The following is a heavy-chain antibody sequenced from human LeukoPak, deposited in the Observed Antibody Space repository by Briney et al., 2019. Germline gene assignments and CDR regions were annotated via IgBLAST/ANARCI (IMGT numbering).Heavy chain of an antibody. CDR3: ARNNGMDV. CDR2: VNRDGSET. J-gene: IGHJ6*02. CDR1: GFTVSSNY. Sequence: GGSLRLSCAASGFTVSSNYMSWVRQVPGRGPEWVANVNRDGSETYYLDSVKGRFTISKDNAKNSLYLQMNSLRAEDTALYHCARNNGMDVWGQGTTVIVSS. V-gene: IGHV3-7*03.